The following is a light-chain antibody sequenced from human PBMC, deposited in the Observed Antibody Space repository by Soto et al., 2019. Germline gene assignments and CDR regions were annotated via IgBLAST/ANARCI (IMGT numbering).Light chain of an antibody. CDR3: QSYDSSLSNSGVV. CDR1: SSNIGAHYD. Sequence: QSVLTQPPSVSGAPGQRVTLSCTGSSSNIGAHYDVHWYQQLPGTAPKLLIYGNNNRPSGVPDRFSGSKSGTSASLAITGLQAEDEADYYCQSYDSSLSNSGVVFGGGTKLTVL. J-gene: IGLJ2*01. V-gene: IGLV1-40*01. CDR2: GNN.